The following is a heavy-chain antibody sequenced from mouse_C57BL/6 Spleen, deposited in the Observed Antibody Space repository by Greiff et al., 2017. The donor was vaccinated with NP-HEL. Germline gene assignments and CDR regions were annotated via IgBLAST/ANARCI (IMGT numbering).Heavy chain of an antibody. V-gene: IGHV1-61*01. D-gene: IGHD1-1*01. J-gene: IGHJ2*01. CDR2: IYPSDSET. CDR3: AIMTTVNYFDY. CDR1: GYTFTSYW. Sequence: VQLQQPGAELVRPGSSVKLSCKASGYTFTSYWMDWVKQRPGQGLEWIGNIYPSDSETHYNQKFKDKATLTVDKSSSTAYMQLSSLTSEDSAVYYCAIMTTVNYFDYWGQGTTLTVSS.